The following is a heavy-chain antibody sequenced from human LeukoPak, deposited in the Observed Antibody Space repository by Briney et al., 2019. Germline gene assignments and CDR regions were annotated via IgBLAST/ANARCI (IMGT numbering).Heavy chain of an antibody. CDR3: ARDRKGGSYGMDV. Sequence: SETLSLTCTVSGGSISSYHWSWIRQPPGKGLEWIGYIYYSGSTNYNPSLKSRVTISVDTSKNQFSLKLSSVTAADTAVYYCARDRKGGSYGMDVWGQGTTVTVSS. D-gene: IGHD1-14*01. CDR1: GGSISSYH. CDR2: IYYSGST. J-gene: IGHJ6*02. V-gene: IGHV4-59*01.